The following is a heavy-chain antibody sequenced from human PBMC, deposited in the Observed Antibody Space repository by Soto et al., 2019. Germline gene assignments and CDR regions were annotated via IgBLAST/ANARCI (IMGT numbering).Heavy chain of an antibody. CDR1: GCSFTSSA. D-gene: IGHD3-22*01. V-gene: IGHV1-58*01. CDR2: IVVGSGNT. J-gene: IGHJ3*02. Sequence: AGKVSCKASGCSFTSSAVQWVRQARGQRLEWIGWIVVGSGNTNYAQKFQERVTFTRDMSTSTAYMELSSLRSEDTAVYYCAAENAHYYDSSGYYAFDIWGQGTMVTLSS. CDR3: AAENAHYYDSSGYYAFDI.